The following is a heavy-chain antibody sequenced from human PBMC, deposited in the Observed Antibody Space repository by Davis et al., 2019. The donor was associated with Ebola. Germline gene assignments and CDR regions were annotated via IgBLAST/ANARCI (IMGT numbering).Heavy chain of an antibody. J-gene: IGHJ2*01. CDR2: IYPGDSET. CDR3: ARRSPYGAYEGGWYFDL. CDR1: GYTFTSYW. V-gene: IGHV5-51*01. D-gene: IGHD4-17*01. Sequence: GESLKISCKGSGYTFTSYWIGWVRQLPGKGLEWMGIIYPGDSETKYSPSFLGQVTISVDKSIGTAYLQWNSLKASDTAMYYCARRSPYGAYEGGWYFDLWGRGTLVTVSS.